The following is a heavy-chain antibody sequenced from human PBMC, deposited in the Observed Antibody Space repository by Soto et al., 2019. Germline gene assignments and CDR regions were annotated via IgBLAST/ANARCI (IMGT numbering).Heavy chain of an antibody. V-gene: IGHV4-39*01. CDR1: GGSISSSSYY. Sequence: QLQLQESGPGLVKPSEPLSLTCTVSGGSISSSSYYWGWIRQPPGKGLEWIGSIYYSGSTYYNPSLKSRVTISVDTSKNQFSLKLSSVTAADTAVYYCARQGPAFGGVIVIPTAFDYWGQGTLVTVSS. CDR2: IYYSGST. D-gene: IGHD3-16*02. CDR3: ARQGPAFGGVIVIPTAFDY. J-gene: IGHJ4*02.